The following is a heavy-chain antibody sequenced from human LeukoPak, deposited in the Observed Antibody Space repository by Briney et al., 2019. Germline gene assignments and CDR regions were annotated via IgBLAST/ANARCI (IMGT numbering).Heavy chain of an antibody. V-gene: IGHV4-59*01. J-gene: IGHJ6*02. CDR1: GGSISSYY. Sequence: PSETLSLTCTVSGGSISSYYWSWIRQPPGKGLEWIGYIYYSGSTNYNPSLKSRVTISADTSKNQFSLKLSSVTAADTAVYYCARGKAYYYGSGPMDVWGQGTTVTVSS. CDR2: IYYSGST. CDR3: ARGKAYYYGSGPMDV. D-gene: IGHD3-10*01.